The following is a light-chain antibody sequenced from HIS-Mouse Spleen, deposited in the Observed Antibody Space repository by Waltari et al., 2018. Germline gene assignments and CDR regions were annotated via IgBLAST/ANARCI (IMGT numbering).Light chain of an antibody. CDR2: AAS. J-gene: IGKJ1*01. Sequence: DIQLTQSPSFLSASVGDRVTTTCRASQGISSYLAWYQKKPGKAPKLLIYAASTLQSGVPSRFSGSGSGTEFTLTISSLQPEDFATYYCQQLNSYPPTFGQGTKVEIK. CDR1: QGISSY. V-gene: IGKV1-9*01. CDR3: QQLNSYPPT.